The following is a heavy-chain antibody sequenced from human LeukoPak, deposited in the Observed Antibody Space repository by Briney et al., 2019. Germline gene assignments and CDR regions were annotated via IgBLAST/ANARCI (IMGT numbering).Heavy chain of an antibody. J-gene: IGHJ4*02. V-gene: IGHV3-23*01. Sequence: GGSLRLSCAASGLTFSSYAMSWVRQAPGKGLEWVSAISGSGGSTYYADSVKGRFTISRDNSKNTLYLQMNSLRAEDTAVYYCAKDVTDMIVVVTHDYWGQGTLVTVSS. CDR3: AKDVTDMIVVVTHDY. CDR1: GLTFSSYA. D-gene: IGHD3-22*01. CDR2: ISGSGGST.